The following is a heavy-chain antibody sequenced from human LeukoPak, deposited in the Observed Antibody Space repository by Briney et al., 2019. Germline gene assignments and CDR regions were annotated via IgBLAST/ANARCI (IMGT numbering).Heavy chain of an antibody. Sequence: GGSLRLSCAASGFTYSNYAMSWVRQAPGKGLDWVSTISGSGGSTYYADSVKGRFTISRDNSKNTLHLQMNSLRADDTAVYYCAKYGPQDSGSSHFDYWGQGALVTVSS. V-gene: IGHV3-23*01. D-gene: IGHD1-26*01. CDR1: GFTYSNYA. CDR3: AKYGPQDSGSSHFDY. J-gene: IGHJ4*02. CDR2: ISGSGGST.